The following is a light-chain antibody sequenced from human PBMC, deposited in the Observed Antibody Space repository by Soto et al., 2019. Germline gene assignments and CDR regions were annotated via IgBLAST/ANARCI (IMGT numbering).Light chain of an antibody. CDR3: SSNAGSNNLV. CDR2: EVN. CDR1: SSDVGSYIY. Sequence: QSALTQPPSASGSPGQSVTISCTGISSDVGSYIYVSWYQQHPGKAPKLMIYEVNKRPSGVPDRFSGSKSGNTASLTVSGLQAEDEADYYCSSNAGSNNLVFGGGTKLTVL. J-gene: IGLJ2*01. V-gene: IGLV2-8*01.